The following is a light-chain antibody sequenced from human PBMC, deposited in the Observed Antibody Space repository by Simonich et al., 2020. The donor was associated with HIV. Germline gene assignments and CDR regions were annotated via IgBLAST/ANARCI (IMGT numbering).Light chain of an antibody. V-gene: IGKV3-15*01. CDR1: QGVSSN. CDR3: QQYYNWPRT. Sequence: EVVMTQSPATLSVSPGERATLSCRASQGVSSNLAWYQQMPGQAPRLLIYGASTRATGIPARFRGSGSGTGFTLTISSLQSEDFAVYYCQQYYNWPRTFGQGTKLEI. J-gene: IGKJ2*01. CDR2: GAS.